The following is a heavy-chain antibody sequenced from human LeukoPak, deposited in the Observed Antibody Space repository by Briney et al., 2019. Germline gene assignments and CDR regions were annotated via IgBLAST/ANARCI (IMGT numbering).Heavy chain of an antibody. CDR1: GGSISSYY. Sequence: SETLSLTCTVSGGSISSYYWSWIWQPPGKGLEWIGYIYYSGSTNYNPSLKSRVTISVDTSKNQFSLKLSSVTAADTAVYYCARAWPEETNAFDIWGQGTMVTVSS. J-gene: IGHJ3*02. CDR3: ARAWPEETNAFDI. V-gene: IGHV4-59*01. CDR2: IYYSGST. D-gene: IGHD1-7*01.